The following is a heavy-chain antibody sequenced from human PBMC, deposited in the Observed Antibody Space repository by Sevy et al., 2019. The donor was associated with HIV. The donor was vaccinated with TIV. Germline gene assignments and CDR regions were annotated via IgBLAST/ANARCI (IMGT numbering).Heavy chain of an antibody. CDR3: AREQIXGSKPDYXXS. J-gene: IGHJ4*02. CDR2: IKXXXSEK. CDR1: GFTXXXYW. V-gene: IGHV3-7*01. Sequence: GGSLRLSCAASGFTXXXYWMNWVRQAPGKGLEWVANIKXXXSEKYYVDSVRGRFTISRDNAKNSLHLQMNSLRAEDSAVYYCAREQIXGSKPDYXXSWGQXTLVTVSS.